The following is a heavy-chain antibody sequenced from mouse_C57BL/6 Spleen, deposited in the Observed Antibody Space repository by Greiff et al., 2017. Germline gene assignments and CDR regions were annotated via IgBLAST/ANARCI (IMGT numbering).Heavy chain of an antibody. Sequence: QVQLQQSGPELVKPGASVKISCKASGYSFTSYYIHWVKQRPGQGLEWIGWIYPGSGNTKYNEKFTGKATLTADTSSSTAYMQLSSLTAEDSAVYYCARPDSSGYLKGFAYWGQGTLVTVSA. D-gene: IGHD3-2*02. J-gene: IGHJ3*01. CDR1: GYSFTSYY. CDR2: IYPGSGNT. V-gene: IGHV1-66*01. CDR3: ARPDSSGYLKGFAY.